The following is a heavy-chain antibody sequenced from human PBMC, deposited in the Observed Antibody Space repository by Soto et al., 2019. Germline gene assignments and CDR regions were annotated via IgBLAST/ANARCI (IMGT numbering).Heavy chain of an antibody. CDR2: ISSVGTTT. CDR3: ARDQERSRSHWLGYKYYGMVV. CDR1: GFTISDYY. Sequence: GGSLRLSCAASGFTISDYYMTWIRQSPGKGLEWVSYISSVGTTTYYAESVKGRFSISMDDATNSLYLQMNSLTAEDTAVYYCARDQERSRSHWLGYKYYGMVVWGQANAVTVS. J-gene: IGHJ6*02. V-gene: IGHV3-11*01. D-gene: IGHD5-18*01.